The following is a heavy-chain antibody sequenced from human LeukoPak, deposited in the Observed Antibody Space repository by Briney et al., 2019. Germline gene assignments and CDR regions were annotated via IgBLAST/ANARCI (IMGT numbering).Heavy chain of an antibody. D-gene: IGHD3-10*01. CDR2: ISYDGSNK. Sequence: GGSLRLSCAASGFTFSSYGMHWVRQAPGKGLEWVAVISYDGSNKYYADSVKGRFTISRDNSKNTLYLQMNSLRAEDTAVYYCAKDFYYYGSGSDAFDIWGQGTVVTVSS. J-gene: IGHJ3*02. V-gene: IGHV3-30*18. CDR1: GFTFSSYG. CDR3: AKDFYYYGSGSDAFDI.